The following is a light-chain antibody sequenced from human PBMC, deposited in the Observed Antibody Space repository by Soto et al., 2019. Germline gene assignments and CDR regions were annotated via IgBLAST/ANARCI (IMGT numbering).Light chain of an antibody. CDR3: QQYENLPT. Sequence: DIQMTQSPSILSASVGDRVTITCRASQSISSWLAWYQQKPGKAPNLLIHKASHLESGVPSRFSGSGSGTEFTLTISSLQPGDFATYYCQQYENLPTFGQGTRLEIK. J-gene: IGKJ5*01. CDR2: KAS. V-gene: IGKV1-5*03. CDR1: QSISSW.